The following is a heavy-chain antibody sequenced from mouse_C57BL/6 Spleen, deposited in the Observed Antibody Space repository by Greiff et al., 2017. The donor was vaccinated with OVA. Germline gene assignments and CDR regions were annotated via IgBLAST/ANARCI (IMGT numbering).Heavy chain of an antibody. D-gene: IGHD1-1*02. V-gene: IGHV5-17*01. J-gene: IGHJ3*01. CDR1: GFTFSDYG. Sequence: EVMLVESGGGLVKPGGSLKLSCAASGFTFSDYGMHWVRQAPEKGLEWVAYISSGSSTIYYADTVKGRFTISRDHAKNTLFLQMTSLRAEDTAMYYCAKALTGGPYAYWGQGTLVTVSA. CDR3: AKALTGGPYAY. CDR2: ISSGSSTI.